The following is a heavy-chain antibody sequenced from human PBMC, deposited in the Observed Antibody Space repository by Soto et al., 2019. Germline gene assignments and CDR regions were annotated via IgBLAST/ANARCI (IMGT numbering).Heavy chain of an antibody. D-gene: IGHD2-2*01. J-gene: IGHJ6*02. Sequence: QVTLKESGPVLVKPTETLTLTCTVSGFSLSNARMGVSWIRQPPGKALEWLAHIFSNDEKSYSTSLKSRLTISKDXXKXQXXLTMTNMDPVDTATYYCARSGDIVLVPAGPYGMDVWGQGTTVTVSS. CDR3: ARSGDIVLVPAGPYGMDV. CDR1: GFSLSNARMG. V-gene: IGHV2-26*01. CDR2: IFSNDEK.